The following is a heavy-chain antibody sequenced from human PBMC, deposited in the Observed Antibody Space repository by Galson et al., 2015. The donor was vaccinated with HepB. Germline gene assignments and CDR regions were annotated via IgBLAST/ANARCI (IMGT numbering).Heavy chain of an antibody. CDR1: GYTFTSYH. D-gene: IGHD5-12*01. Sequence: SVKVSCKASGYTFTSYHMHWVRQAPGQGLEWMGIINPSGGSTSYAQKFQGRVTMTRDTSTSTVYMELSSLRSEDTAVYYCARDKFGDIVATIGYYYYGMDVWGQGTTVTVSS. CDR2: INPSGGST. CDR3: ARDKFGDIVATIGYYYYGMDV. J-gene: IGHJ6*02. V-gene: IGHV1-46*01.